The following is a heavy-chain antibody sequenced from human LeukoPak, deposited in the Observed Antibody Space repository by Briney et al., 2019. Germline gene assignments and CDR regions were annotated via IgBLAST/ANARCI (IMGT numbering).Heavy chain of an antibody. CDR1: GFTFSSYW. D-gene: IGHD3-9*01. CDR3: ARDETHYDILTGYYGGGPDY. CDR2: IKQDGSEK. V-gene: IGHV3-7*01. J-gene: IGHJ4*02. Sequence: GGSLRLSCAAYGFTFSSYWMSWVRQAPGKGLEWVANIKQDGSEKYYVDSVKGRFTISRDNAKNSLYLQMNSLRAEDTAVYYCARDETHYDILTGYYGGGPDYWGQGTLVTVSS.